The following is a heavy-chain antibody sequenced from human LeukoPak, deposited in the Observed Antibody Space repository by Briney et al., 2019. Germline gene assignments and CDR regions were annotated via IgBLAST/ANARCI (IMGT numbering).Heavy chain of an antibody. J-gene: IGHJ3*02. CDR2: IYYSVGA. D-gene: IGHD3-22*01. Sequence: SETLSLTRTVSVGSISGDYWSWSCQPPRKGLGSVGYIYYSVGAPYTTPLTSRVTISVDTSKNNISPNLSSLTAPQPALYYFARGFNDSSSYYLLGAFDIWGQGTMVTVSS. V-gene: IGHV4-59*01. CDR3: ARGFNDSSSYYLLGAFDI. CDR1: VGSISGDY.